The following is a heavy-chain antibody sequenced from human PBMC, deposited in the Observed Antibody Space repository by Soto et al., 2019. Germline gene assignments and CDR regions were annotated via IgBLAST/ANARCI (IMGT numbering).Heavy chain of an antibody. J-gene: IGHJ4*02. CDR2: IYWDDDK. D-gene: IGHD3-10*01. Sequence: QITLKESGPTLLKPTETLTLTCTFSEFSLSTSGVAVGWIRQPPGKALEWLAVIYWDDDKRYSPSLKSRLTNTKDTSKNHVVLTMTNMDPADTATYYCARGVPFDYWGQGTLVTVSS. V-gene: IGHV2-5*02. CDR3: ARGVPFDY. CDR1: EFSLSTSGVA.